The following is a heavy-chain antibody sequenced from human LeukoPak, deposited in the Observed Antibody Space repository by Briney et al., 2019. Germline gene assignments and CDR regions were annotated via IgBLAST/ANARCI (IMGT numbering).Heavy chain of an antibody. CDR3: TRHKGNGWSSGFDY. CDR2: ISPYNANT. CDR1: GYAFISYG. Sequence: ASVKVSCKASGYAFISYGISWVRQAPGQGLEWMGWISPYNANTNYPQNLQGRVTMTTDTSTSTAYMELRSLRSDDTAVYYCTRHKGNGWSSGFDYWGQGTLVTVSS. J-gene: IGHJ4*02. V-gene: IGHV1-18*01. D-gene: IGHD6-19*01.